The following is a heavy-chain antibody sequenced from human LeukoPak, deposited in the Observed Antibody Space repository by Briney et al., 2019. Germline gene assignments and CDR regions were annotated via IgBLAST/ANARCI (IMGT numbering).Heavy chain of an antibody. CDR3: AKDFCTNGVCYLNN. Sequence: GGSLILSCAASGFTFSSYAMNWVRQAPGKGLEWVSGISGSGGSTYYAASVKGQFTISRDNSKNTLYLQMNSLRADNTAVYYCAKDFCTNGVCYLNNWGQGTLVTVSS. CDR2: ISGSGGST. V-gene: IGHV3-23*01. D-gene: IGHD2-8*01. J-gene: IGHJ4*02. CDR1: GFTFSSYA.